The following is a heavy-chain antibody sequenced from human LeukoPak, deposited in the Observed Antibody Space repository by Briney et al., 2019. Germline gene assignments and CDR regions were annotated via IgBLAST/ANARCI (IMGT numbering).Heavy chain of an antibody. D-gene: IGHD6-13*01. J-gene: IGHJ4*02. V-gene: IGHV3-7*01. CDR3: ARYSGGYSSSRIDY. CDR1: GFTFSSYW. CDR2: IKQDGSEK. Sequence: PGGSLRLSCAASGFTFSSYWMSWVRQAPGKGLEWVANIKQDGSEKYYVDSVKGGFTISRDNAKNSLYLQMNSLRAEDTAVYYCARYSGGYSSSRIDYWGQGTLVTVSS.